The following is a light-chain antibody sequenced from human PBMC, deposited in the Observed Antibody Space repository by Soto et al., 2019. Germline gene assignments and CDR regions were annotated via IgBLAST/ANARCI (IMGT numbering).Light chain of an antibody. CDR3: QQASSFPVT. Sequence: MPQSPLSVLHSEEAEVTLTVRGVRGITAWLAWYQQKPGKAPKLLIYAASTLQGGVPSRFSGSGSGTDFTLTISSLQPEDFATYFCQQASSFPVTFGGGTKVEIK. CDR1: RGITAW. V-gene: IGKV1-12*01. J-gene: IGKJ4*01. CDR2: AAS.